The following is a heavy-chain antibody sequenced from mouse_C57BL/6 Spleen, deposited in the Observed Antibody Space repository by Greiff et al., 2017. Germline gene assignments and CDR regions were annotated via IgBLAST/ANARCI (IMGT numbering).Heavy chain of an antibody. D-gene: IGHD2-3*01. CDR2: ISGGGGNT. CDR1: GFTFSSYT. V-gene: IGHV5-9*01. J-gene: IGHJ2*01. Sequence: EVNLVESGGGLVKPGGSLKLSCAASGFTFSSYTMSWVRQTPEKRLEWVATISGGGGNTYYPDSVKGRFTISRDNAKNTLYLQMSSLRSEDTALYYCARDDDGYHYFDYWGQGTTLTVSS. CDR3: ARDDDGYHYFDY.